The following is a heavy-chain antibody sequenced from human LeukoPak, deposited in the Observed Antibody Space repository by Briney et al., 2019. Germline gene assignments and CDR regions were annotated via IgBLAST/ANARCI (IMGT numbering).Heavy chain of an antibody. Sequence: GGSLRLSCAASGFTFSSYEMNWVRQAPGKGLGWVSYISSSGSTIYYADSVKGRFTISRDNSRNTLYVQMNSLRAEDTAVYYCVLGHYGGLFDNWGQGTLVTVSS. J-gene: IGHJ4*02. CDR1: GFTFSSYE. CDR2: ISSSGSTI. CDR3: VLGHYGGLFDN. D-gene: IGHD4-23*01. V-gene: IGHV3-48*03.